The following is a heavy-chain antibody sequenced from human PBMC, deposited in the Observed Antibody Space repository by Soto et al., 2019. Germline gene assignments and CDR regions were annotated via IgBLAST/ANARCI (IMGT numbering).Heavy chain of an antibody. CDR2: IWYDGSNK. V-gene: IGHV3-30*02. CDR3: AKGERSRSIINCFNFDY. D-gene: IGHD2-2*01. Sequence: GGSLRLSCAASGFTFSSYGMHWVRQAPGKGLEWVAVIWYDGSNKYYADSVKGRFTISRDNSKNTLYLQMNSLRAEDTAVYYCAKGERSRSIINCFNFDYWGLGPLVTVSS. CDR1: GFTFSSYG. J-gene: IGHJ4*02.